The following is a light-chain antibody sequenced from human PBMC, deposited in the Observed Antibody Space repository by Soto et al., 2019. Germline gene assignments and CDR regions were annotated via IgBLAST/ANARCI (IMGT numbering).Light chain of an antibody. CDR2: ENN. CDR3: QSYDSSNHNWV. Sequence: NFMLAQPHSVSESPGKTITISCTRSSGTIASNYVQWYQQRPDSAPTTVIYENNQRPSGVPDLFSGSIDSSSNSASLTISGLQTEDEADYYCQSYDSSNHNWVFGGGTKLTVL. CDR1: SGTIASNY. J-gene: IGLJ3*02. V-gene: IGLV6-57*03.